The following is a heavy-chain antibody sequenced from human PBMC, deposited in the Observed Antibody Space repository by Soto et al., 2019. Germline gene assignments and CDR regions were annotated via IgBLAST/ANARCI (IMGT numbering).Heavy chain of an antibody. Sequence: LILSCAASGFTFSSYDVHWVRQAPGKGLEWVAVISYDGSNKYYADSVKGRFTISRDNSKDTLYLQMNSLRAEDTDIYYCAKDPGRYDDCSSGIPDYWGQGNLVTVSS. CDR1: GFTFSSYD. J-gene: IGHJ4*02. CDR3: AKDPGRYDDCSSGIPDY. V-gene: IGHV3-30*18. CDR2: ISYDGSNK. D-gene: IGHD3-3*01.